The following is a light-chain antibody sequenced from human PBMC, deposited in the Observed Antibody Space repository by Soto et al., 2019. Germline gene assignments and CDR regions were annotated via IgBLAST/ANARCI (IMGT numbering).Light chain of an antibody. CDR3: QQYGNSPWT. Sequence: EIVLTQSPGTLSLSPGERATLSCRASQSVSSSFLAWYQQKPGQAPRLLIYGASSRVTGIPDRFSGSGSGTDFTLTISRLEPEDFAVYYCQQYGNSPWTFGQGTKVEI. J-gene: IGKJ1*01. CDR2: GAS. V-gene: IGKV3-20*01. CDR1: QSVSSSF.